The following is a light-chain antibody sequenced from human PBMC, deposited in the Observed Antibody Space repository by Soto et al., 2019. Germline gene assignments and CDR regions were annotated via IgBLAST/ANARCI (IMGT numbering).Light chain of an antibody. V-gene: IGLV1-51*01. CDR2: DDN. Sequence: QSLLTHPPSVSSAPGHKVTISCSGSSSNIGGNSVSWYQQLPGTAPKLLIYDDNKRPSGIPDRFSGSKSGTSATLGITGFQTGDEADYYCGSWDSSLSDYVFGTGTKVTAL. J-gene: IGLJ1*01. CDR1: SSNIGGNS. CDR3: GSWDSSLSDYV.